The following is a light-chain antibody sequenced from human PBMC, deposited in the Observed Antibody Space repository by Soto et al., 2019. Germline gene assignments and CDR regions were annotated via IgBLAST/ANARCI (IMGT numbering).Light chain of an antibody. CDR1: QSVSSY. CDR2: GAP. Sequence: EIVLTQSPGTLSLSPGERATLSCRASQSVSSYLAWYQQKPGQAPRLLIYGAPSRATGIPDRFSGSGSGTDFTLTISRLEPEDFAVYYCQQYGSTPRTFGQGTKVDIK. CDR3: QQYGSTPRT. J-gene: IGKJ1*01. V-gene: IGKV3-20*01.